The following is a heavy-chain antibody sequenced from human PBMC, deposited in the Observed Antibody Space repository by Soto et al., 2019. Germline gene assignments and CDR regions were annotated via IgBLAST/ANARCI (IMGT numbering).Heavy chain of an antibody. CDR1: GGSISSSNW. Sequence: SETLSLTCAVSGGSISSSNWWSWVRQPPGKGLEWIGEIYHSGSTNYNPSLESRVTISVDKSKNQFSLKLSSVTAADTAVYYCARTNYGSGSDYNFDYWGQGTLVTVSS. V-gene: IGHV4-4*02. CDR3: ARTNYGSGSDYNFDY. D-gene: IGHD3-10*01. CDR2: IYHSGST. J-gene: IGHJ4*02.